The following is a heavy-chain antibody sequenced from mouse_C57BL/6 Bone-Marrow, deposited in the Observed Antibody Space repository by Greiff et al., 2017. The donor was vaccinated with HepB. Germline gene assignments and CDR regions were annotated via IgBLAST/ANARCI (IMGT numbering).Heavy chain of an antibody. CDR2: IDPEDGET. V-gene: IGHV14-2*01. CDR1: GFNIKDYY. CDR3: ARSAYGNYDPFSY. J-gene: IGHJ3*01. D-gene: IGHD2-1*01. Sequence: DVKLQESGAELVKPGASVKLYCTASGFNIKDYYMHWVKQRTEQGLEWIGRIDPEDGETKYAPKFQGKATITADTSSNTAYLQLSSLTSEDTAVYYCARSAYGNYDPFSYWGQGTLVTVSA.